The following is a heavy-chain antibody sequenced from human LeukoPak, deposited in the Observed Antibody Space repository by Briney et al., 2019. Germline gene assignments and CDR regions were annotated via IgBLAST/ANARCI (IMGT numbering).Heavy chain of an antibody. J-gene: IGHJ4*02. CDR3: ARGEVVGTSFDY. CDR2: VHYNGNT. CDR1: GGSFSDYNYY. Sequence: SETLSLTCTVSGGSFSDYNYYWNWIRQPPGKGLEWIGSVHYNGNTHYNPSLKSRIIISLDKSKSQFSLKLTSVTVADTAVYYCARGEVVGTSFDYWGQGPLVTVSS. V-gene: IGHV4-30-4*01. D-gene: IGHD1-26*01.